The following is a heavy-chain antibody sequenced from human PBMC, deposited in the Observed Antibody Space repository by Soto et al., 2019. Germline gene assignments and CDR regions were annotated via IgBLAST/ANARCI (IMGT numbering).Heavy chain of an antibody. J-gene: IGHJ4*02. Sequence: EASVKVSCKASGGSFGNSAINWVRQTPGQGLEWLGGFIPVYRTLNYAQKFQGRVTITADESTGTAYMTLSSLASDDTAVYYCAAGFFWFGYFTVASWGQGTRVTVSS. V-gene: IGHV1-69*13. CDR2: FIPVYRTL. CDR3: AAGFFWFGYFTVAS. CDR1: GGSFGNSA. D-gene: IGHD3-3*01.